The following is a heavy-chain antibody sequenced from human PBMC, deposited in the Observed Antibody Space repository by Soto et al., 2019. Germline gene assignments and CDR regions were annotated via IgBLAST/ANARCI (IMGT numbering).Heavy chain of an antibody. CDR1: GFTFSDYY. V-gene: IGHV3-23*01. D-gene: IGHD1-26*01. CDR3: AKRTVGATRSSYGMDV. J-gene: IGHJ6*02. Sequence: GGSLRLSCAASGFTFSDYYMSWIRQAPGKGLEWVSDISGSGSSTYYADSVKGRFTISRDNSKNTLYLQMNSLRAEDTAVYYCAKRTVGATRSSYGMDVWGQGTTVTVSS. CDR2: ISGSGSST.